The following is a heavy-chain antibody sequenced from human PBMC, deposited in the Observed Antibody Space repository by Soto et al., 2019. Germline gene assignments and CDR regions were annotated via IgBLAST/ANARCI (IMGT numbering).Heavy chain of an antibody. J-gene: IGHJ6*03. CDR1: GYTFTSYG. D-gene: IGHD3-9*01. CDR2: ISAYNGNT. Sequence: ASVKVSCKASGYTFTSYGISWVRQAPGQGLEWMGWISAYNGNTDYAQKLQGRVTMTTDTSTSTAYMELRSLRSDDTAVYYCARFRRYYVILTGYQALYYMDVWCKGTTVTVSS. CDR3: ARFRRYYVILTGYQALYYMDV. V-gene: IGHV1-18*01.